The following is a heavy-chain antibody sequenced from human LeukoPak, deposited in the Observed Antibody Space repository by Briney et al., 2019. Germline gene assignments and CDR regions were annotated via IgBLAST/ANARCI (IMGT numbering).Heavy chain of an antibody. D-gene: IGHD2-2*01. CDR1: GFTFSSYS. J-gene: IGHJ6*02. CDR2: ISSSSSTI. Sequence: GGSLRLSCAASGFTFSSYSMNWVRQAPGKGLEWGSYISSSSSTIYYADSVKGRFTISRDNAKNSLYLQMNSLRAEDTAVYYCARRPTSYYYGMDVWGQGTTVTVSS. V-gene: IGHV3-48*01. CDR3: ARRPTSYYYGMDV.